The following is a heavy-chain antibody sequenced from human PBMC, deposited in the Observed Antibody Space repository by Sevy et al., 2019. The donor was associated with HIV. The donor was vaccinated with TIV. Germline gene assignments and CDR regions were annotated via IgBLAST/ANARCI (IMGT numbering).Heavy chain of an antibody. D-gene: IGHD1-26*01. V-gene: IGHV1-69*06. CDR2: IIPIFGTA. Sequence: ASVKVSCKASGGTFSSYAISWVRQAPGQGLEWMGGIIPIFGTANYAQKFQGRVTITADKSTSTAYMELSSLRSEDTAVYYCARETEGGGYQEAAFDIWGQGTMVTVSS. CDR3: ARETEGGGYQEAAFDI. J-gene: IGHJ3*02. CDR1: GGTFSSYA.